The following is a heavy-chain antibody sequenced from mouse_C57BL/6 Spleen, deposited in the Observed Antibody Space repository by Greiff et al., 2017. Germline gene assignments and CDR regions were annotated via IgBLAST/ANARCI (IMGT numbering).Heavy chain of an antibody. CDR1: GYAFSSSW. J-gene: IGHJ4*01. CDR3: ARGNDYETGYAMDY. V-gene: IGHV1-82*01. D-gene: IGHD2-4*01. CDR2: IYPGDGDT. Sequence: VQLQQSGPELVKPGASVKISCKASGYAFSSSWMNWVKQRPGKGLEWIGRIYPGDGDTNYNGKFKGKATLTADKSSSTAYMQLSSLTSEDSAVYFCARGNDYETGYAMDYWGQGTSVTVSS.